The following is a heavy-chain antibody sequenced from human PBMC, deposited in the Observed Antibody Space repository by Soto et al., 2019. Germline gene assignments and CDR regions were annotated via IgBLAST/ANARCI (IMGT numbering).Heavy chain of an antibody. CDR1: GFAFTRYS. CDR2: ISSTTNYI. V-gene: IGHV3-21*06. J-gene: IGHJ4*02. CDR3: ARESEDLTSNFDY. Sequence: GGSLRLSCAASGFAFTRYSMNWVRQAPGKGLEWVSSISSTTNYIYYGDSMKGRFTISRDNAKNSLYLEMNSLRAEDTAVYYCARESEDLTSNFDYWGQGTLVTVS.